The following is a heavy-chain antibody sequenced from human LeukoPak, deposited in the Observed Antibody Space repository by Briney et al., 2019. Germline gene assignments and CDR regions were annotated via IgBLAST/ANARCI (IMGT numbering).Heavy chain of an antibody. J-gene: IGHJ4*02. V-gene: IGHV4-31*03. CDR2: IYYTGIT. Sequence: SETLSLTCTVSGGSISSGTHYYNWIRQHPGKGLEWIGYIYYTGITSYNPSLKSRVTMSVDTSMNQVSLKVTSLTAADTAVYYCAASSGVTLGRFWGQGALVTVS. CDR1: GGSISSGTHY. D-gene: IGHD3-16*01. CDR3: AASSGVTLGRF.